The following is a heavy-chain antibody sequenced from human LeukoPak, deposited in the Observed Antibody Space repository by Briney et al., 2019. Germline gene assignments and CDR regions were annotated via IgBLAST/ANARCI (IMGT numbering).Heavy chain of an antibody. V-gene: IGHV3-30*02. CDR2: IRYDGSNK. D-gene: IGHD3-22*01. J-gene: IGHJ4*02. Sequence: PGGSLRLSCAASGFIFSSYGMHWVRQAPGKGLEWVAFIRYDGSNKYYEDSVKGRFTISRDNSKNTLYLQMNSLRAEDTAVYYCAKTYYYDSSGYYYDYWGQGTLVTVSS. CDR1: GFIFSSYG. CDR3: AKTYYYDSSGYYYDY.